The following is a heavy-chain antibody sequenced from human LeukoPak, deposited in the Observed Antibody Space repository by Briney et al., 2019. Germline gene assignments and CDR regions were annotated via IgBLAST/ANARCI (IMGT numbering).Heavy chain of an antibody. Sequence: SSETLSLTCTVSGGSISSHYWSWIRQPPGKGLEWIGYIFYSGSTNCNPSLKSRVTILIDTSKNQFSLQLSSVTAADTAVYFCARGSSNWGYYFDYWGQGTLVTVSS. V-gene: IGHV4-59*11. J-gene: IGHJ4*02. CDR2: IFYSGST. D-gene: IGHD6-13*01. CDR1: GGSISSHY. CDR3: ARGSSNWGYYFDY.